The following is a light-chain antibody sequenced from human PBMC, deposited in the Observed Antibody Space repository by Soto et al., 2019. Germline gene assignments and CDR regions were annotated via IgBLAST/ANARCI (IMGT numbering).Light chain of an antibody. V-gene: IGKV3-20*01. J-gene: IGKJ2*01. CDR3: QLYGNSPMYT. Sequence: EIVLTQFPGTLSLSPGERATLSCRASQSVTSNYLAWYQQRPGQPPNLLVFGASHRAPGIPDRFSGSGSGTDFTLTISRLEPEDFAVYYCQLYGNSPMYTFGQGTRLEIK. CDR2: GAS. CDR1: QSVTSNY.